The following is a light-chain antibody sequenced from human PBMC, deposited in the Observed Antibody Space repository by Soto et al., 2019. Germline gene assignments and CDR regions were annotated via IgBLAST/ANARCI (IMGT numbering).Light chain of an antibody. J-gene: IGLJ1*01. CDR3: SSYTISSTRYV. Sequence: QSVLTQPASVSGSPGQSITISCTGTSSDVGGYNYVSWYQQHPGKAPKLMIYEVSNRPSGVSNRFSGSKSGNTASLTISGLRAEDEADYYCSSYTISSTRYVFGTGTKVTVL. CDR2: EVS. V-gene: IGLV2-14*01. CDR1: SSDVGGYNY.